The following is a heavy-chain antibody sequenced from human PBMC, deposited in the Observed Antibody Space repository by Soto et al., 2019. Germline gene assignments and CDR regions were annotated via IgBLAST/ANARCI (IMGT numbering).Heavy chain of an antibody. D-gene: IGHD2-8*01. V-gene: IGHV1-2*02. J-gene: IGHJ6*02. CDR2: INPNSGGT. CDR1: GYIFTDHY. Sequence: ASVKVSCKASGYIFTDHYIHWVRQAPGQGLEWMGWINPNSGGTNYAQKFQGRVTMTRDTSISTAYTELSRLRSDDTAVYYCARVPSLMVYASPTNYGMDVWGQGTTVTVSS. CDR3: ARVPSLMVYASPTNYGMDV.